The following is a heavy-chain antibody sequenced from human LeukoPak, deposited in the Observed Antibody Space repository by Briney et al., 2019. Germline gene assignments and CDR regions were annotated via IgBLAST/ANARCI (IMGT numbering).Heavy chain of an antibody. V-gene: IGHV4-31*03. CDR1: GGSLSSGGYY. D-gene: IGHD3-9*01. J-gene: IGHJ3*02. Sequence: SETLSLTCTVSGGSLSSGGYYWSWIRQHPGKGLEWIGYIYYSGSTYYNPSLKSRVTISVDTSKNQFSLKLSSVTAADTAVYYCARVGDILTGYHDAFDIWGQGTMVTVSS. CDR3: ARVGDILTGYHDAFDI. CDR2: IYYSGST.